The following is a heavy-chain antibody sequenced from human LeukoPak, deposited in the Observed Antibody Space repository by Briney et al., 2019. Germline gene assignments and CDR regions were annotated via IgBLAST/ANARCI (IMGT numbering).Heavy chain of an antibody. CDR2: IYYSGST. Sequence: PSETLSLTCTVSGGSISSYYWSWIRQPPGKGLEWIGYIYYSGSTNYNPSLKSRVTISVDTSKNQFSLKLSSVTAADTAVYYCARQVKYYYGSGSYSYGMDVWGQGTTVTVSS. V-gene: IGHV4-59*08. CDR1: GGSISSYY. D-gene: IGHD3-10*01. J-gene: IGHJ6*02. CDR3: ARQVKYYYGSGSYSYGMDV.